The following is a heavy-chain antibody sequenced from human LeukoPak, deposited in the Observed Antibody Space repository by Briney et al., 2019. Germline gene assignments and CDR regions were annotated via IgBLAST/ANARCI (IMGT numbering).Heavy chain of an antibody. CDR3: AGSYYYSYYSYYMDV. D-gene: IGHD3-22*01. CDR1: GGSISSYY. Sequence: PSETLSLTCTVSGGSISSYYWSWIRQPPGKGLELIGYIYYSGTTNYNPSLKSRVTISVDTSKNQFSLKLSSVTAADTAVYYCAGSYYYSYYSYYMDVWGKGTTVTIFS. V-gene: IGHV4-59*01. CDR2: IYYSGTT. J-gene: IGHJ6*03.